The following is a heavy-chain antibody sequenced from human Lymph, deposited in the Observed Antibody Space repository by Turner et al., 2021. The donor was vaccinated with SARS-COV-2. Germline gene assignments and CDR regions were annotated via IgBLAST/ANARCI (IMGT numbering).Heavy chain of an antibody. CDR2: SYSGGTT. D-gene: IGHD6-13*01. J-gene: IGHJ6*02. Sequence: EVQLVETGGGLLQPGGSLRLSCAASGIIVSRNYMNWVRQAPGKGLEGVSVSYSGGTTYYADSVKGRFTISRDNSKNTLYLQMNSLRVEDTAVYYCARDLGTYGMDVWGQGTTVTVSS. V-gene: IGHV3-53*02. CDR3: ARDLGTYGMDV. CDR1: GIIVSRNY.